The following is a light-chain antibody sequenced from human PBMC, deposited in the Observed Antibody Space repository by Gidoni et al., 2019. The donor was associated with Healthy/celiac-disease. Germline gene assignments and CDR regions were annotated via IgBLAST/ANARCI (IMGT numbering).Light chain of an antibody. CDR1: QDISNY. Sequence: DIQMTQSPSSLSASVGDRVTITCQASQDISNYLNWYQQKPGKAPKLLIYDASNLETGVPSRFSGSGSGTDFTFTISSLQPEDIATYYCQQYDNLPLGFXGXTKVXIK. CDR3: QQYDNLPLG. CDR2: DAS. J-gene: IGKJ4*02. V-gene: IGKV1-33*01.